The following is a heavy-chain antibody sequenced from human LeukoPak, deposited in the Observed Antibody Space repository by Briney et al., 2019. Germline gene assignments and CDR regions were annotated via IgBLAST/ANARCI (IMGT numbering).Heavy chain of an antibody. D-gene: IGHD3-16*01. CDR2: ISSFSGTI. J-gene: IGHJ4*02. CDR3: ARDQGGVGY. Sequence: GGSLRLSCVASGITFSSYSMNWVRQAPGKGLEWVSYISSFSGTINYADSVRGRFTISRDNAKNSLYLQMNSLRAEDTAVYYCARDQGGVGYWGQGTLVTVSS. V-gene: IGHV3-48*01. CDR1: GITFSSYS.